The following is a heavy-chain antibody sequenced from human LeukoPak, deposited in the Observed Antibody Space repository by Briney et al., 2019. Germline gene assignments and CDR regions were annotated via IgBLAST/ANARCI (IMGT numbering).Heavy chain of an antibody. V-gene: IGHV3-53*01. J-gene: IGHJ5*02. Sequence: GGSLRLSCAASGFSVSSSYMSWVRQAPGKGPEWVSVTYAGGSTYYADSVKGRFTSSRDSSTNTLYLQMNFLIAEDTATYYCARHYGPWGQGTLVTVSS. CDR2: TYAGGST. D-gene: IGHD3-16*01. CDR3: ARHYGP. CDR1: GFSVSSSY.